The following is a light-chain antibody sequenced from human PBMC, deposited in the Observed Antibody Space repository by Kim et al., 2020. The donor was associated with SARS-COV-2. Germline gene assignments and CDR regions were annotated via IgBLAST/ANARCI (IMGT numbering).Light chain of an antibody. J-gene: IGLJ1*01. CDR3: FSRDSSGTNL. CDR1: SLRNFF. V-gene: IGLV3-19*01. CDR2: GKN. Sequence: SSELTQDPDVSVALGQTVRITCQGDSLRNFFASWIQQKPGQAPPLVIYGKNNRPSGIPDRFSGSSSGNTASLTITGAQAEDEADYYCFSRDSSGTNLFGAGTKVTVL.